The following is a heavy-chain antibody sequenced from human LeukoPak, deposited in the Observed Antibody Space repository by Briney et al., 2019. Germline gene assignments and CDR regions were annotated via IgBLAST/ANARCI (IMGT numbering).Heavy chain of an antibody. CDR1: GFTFSSYG. CDR3: ARGGAFIVVVPAALDY. J-gene: IGHJ4*02. D-gene: IGHD2-2*01. Sequence: GGSLRLSCAASGFTFSSYGMHWVRQAPGKGLEWVAVIWYDGSNKYYADSVKGRFTISRDNSKNTLYLQMNSLRAEDTAVYYCARGGAFIVVVPAALDYWGQGTLVTVSS. V-gene: IGHV3-33*01. CDR2: IWYDGSNK.